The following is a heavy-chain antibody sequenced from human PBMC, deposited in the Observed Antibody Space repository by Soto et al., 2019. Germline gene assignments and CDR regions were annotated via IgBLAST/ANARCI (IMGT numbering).Heavy chain of an antibody. CDR1: GYTFTKYV. CDR3: ARDNHGWSDY. D-gene: IGHD6-19*01. Sequence: ASVKVSCKASGYTFTKYVMHWVRQAPGQRLEWMGWIDAGNGNTVYLQKFQGRVTITRGTSASTAYMELSSLRSEDTAVYYCARDNHGWSDYWGQGTPVTVSS. V-gene: IGHV1-3*01. J-gene: IGHJ4*02. CDR2: IDAGNGNT.